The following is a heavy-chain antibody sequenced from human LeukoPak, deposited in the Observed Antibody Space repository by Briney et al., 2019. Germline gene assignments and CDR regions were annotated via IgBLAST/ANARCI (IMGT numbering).Heavy chain of an antibody. Sequence: PGGCLRLSCAASGFTFDDYGMSWVRQVPGKGMEWVSGINWNGGSTGYADSVRGRFTISRDNAKNSLYLQMNSLRAEDTALYYCARGVYYYDSSGYYILGYWGQGTLVTVSS. CDR1: GFTFDDYG. V-gene: IGHV3-20*04. CDR3: ARGVYYYDSSGYYILGY. J-gene: IGHJ4*02. D-gene: IGHD3-22*01. CDR2: INWNGGST.